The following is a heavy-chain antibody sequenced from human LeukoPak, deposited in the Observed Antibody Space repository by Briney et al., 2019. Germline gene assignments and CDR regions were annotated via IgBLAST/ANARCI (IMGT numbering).Heavy chain of an antibody. D-gene: IGHD4-17*01. J-gene: IGHJ4*02. CDR1: GGSFSGCY. Sequence: SETLSLTCAVYGGSFSGCYWSWIRQPPGKGLEWIGEINHSGSTNYNPSLKSRVTISVDTSKNQFSLKLSSVTAADTAVYYCARDGPGYGDYAVDYWGQGTLVTVSS. CDR3: ARDGPGYGDYAVDY. CDR2: INHSGST. V-gene: IGHV4-34*01.